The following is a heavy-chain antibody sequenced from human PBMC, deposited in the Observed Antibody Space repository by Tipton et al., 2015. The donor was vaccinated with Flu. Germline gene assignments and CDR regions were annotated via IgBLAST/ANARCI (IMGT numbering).Heavy chain of an antibody. J-gene: IGHJ4*02. CDR1: SGSIRSINYF. Sequence: TLSLTCTVSSGSIRSINYFCAWIRQPPGKGLELIGSIYPSGTTYYNPSLKSRVTISVDTSKSQFSLKVRSVTAADTAVYYCARLSYYDVDLKNFFFDYRGRGALVTVSS. V-gene: IGHV4-39*01. D-gene: IGHD3-10*02. CDR3: ARLSYYDVDLKNFFFDY. CDR2: IYPSGTT.